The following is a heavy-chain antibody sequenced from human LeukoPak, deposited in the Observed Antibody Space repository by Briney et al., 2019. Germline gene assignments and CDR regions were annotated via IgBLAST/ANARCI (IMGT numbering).Heavy chain of an antibody. Sequence: SETLSLTCTVSGGSISGYYWSWIRQPPGKGLEWIGHISYSDGTNYNPSLKSRVTMSVDTSKNQFSLKLSSVTAADTAVYYCARRPHCSGASCYSGYRMDVWGQGTTVTVSS. V-gene: IGHV4-59*08. J-gene: IGHJ6*02. CDR1: GGSISGYY. CDR3: ARRPHCSGASCYSGYRMDV. D-gene: IGHD2-15*01. CDR2: ISYSDGT.